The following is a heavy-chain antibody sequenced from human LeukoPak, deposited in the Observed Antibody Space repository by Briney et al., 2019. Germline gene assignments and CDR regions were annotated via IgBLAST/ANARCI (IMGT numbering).Heavy chain of an antibody. J-gene: IGHJ3*02. V-gene: IGHV3-30*03. CDR2: ISYDGSNK. Sequence: GRSLRLSCAASGFTFSSYGMHWVRQAPGKGLEWVAVISYDGSNKYYADSVKGRLTISRDNAKNSLYLQMNSLRAEDTAMYYCARDPTVSNFHDAFDIWGQGTMVTVSS. D-gene: IGHD4-17*01. CDR1: GFTFSSYG. CDR3: ARDPTVSNFHDAFDI.